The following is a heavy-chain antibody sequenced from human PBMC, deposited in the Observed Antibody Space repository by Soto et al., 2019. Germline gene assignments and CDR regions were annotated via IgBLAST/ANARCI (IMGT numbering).Heavy chain of an antibody. J-gene: IGHJ6*02. CDR1: GYTFTSYG. V-gene: IGHV1-18*01. D-gene: IGHD3-10*01. CDR2: ISAYNGNT. Sequence: ASVKVSCKASGYTFTSYGISWVRQAPGQGLEWMGWISAYNGNTNYAQKLQGRVTMTTDTSTSTAYMELRSLRSDDTAVYYCARSPIDYGSWSYYYYYGMDVWGQGTTVTVSS. CDR3: ARSPIDYGSWSYYYYYGMDV.